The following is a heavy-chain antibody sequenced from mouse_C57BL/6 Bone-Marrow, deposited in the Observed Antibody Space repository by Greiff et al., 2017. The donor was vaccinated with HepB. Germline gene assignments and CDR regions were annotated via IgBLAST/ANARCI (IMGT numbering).Heavy chain of an antibody. Sequence: EVQLQESGAELVRPGASVKLSCTASGFNIKDDYMHWVKQRPEQGLEWIGWIDPENGDTEYASKFQGKATITADTSSNTAYLQLSSLTSEDTAVYYCTTRGIYYDYPWFAYWGQGTLVTVSA. CDR1: GFNIKDDY. D-gene: IGHD2-4*01. CDR2: IDPENGDT. J-gene: IGHJ3*01. V-gene: IGHV14-4*01. CDR3: TTRGIYYDYPWFAY.